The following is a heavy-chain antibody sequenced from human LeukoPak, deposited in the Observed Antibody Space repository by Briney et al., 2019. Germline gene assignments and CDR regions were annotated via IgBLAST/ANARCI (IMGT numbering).Heavy chain of an antibody. Sequence: SVKVSCKASGGTFSSYAISWVRQAPGQGLEWMGRIIPILGIANYAQKFQGRVTITADKSTSTAYMELSSLRSEDTAVYCCARDGPTGLLPNDWGQGTLVTVSS. J-gene: IGHJ4*02. CDR1: GGTFSSYA. D-gene: IGHD1-1*01. CDR3: ARDGPTGLLPND. V-gene: IGHV1-69*04. CDR2: IIPILGIA.